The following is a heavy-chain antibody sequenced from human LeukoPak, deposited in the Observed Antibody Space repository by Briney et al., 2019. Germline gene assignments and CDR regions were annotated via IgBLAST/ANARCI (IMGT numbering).Heavy chain of an antibody. J-gene: IGHJ4*02. Sequence: SGPTRLNPTQTLTLTCTFAGFSLSTTGVAVGWIRQPPGKALEWLALVNSNDEKRYSPSLKSRLTISRDTPKNQVVLPMANMDPADTATYYCAHRPSGMATVSFESRGQGSLVTVSS. CDR1: GFSLSTTGVA. CDR2: VNSNDEK. CDR3: AHRPSGMATVSFES. D-gene: IGHD5-24*01. V-gene: IGHV2-5*01.